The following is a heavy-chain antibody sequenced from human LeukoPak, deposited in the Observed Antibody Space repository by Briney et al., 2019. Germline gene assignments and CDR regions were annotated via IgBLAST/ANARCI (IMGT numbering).Heavy chain of an antibody. Sequence: GGSLRLSCAASGFTVSSNYMTWARQAPGKGLEWVSVIYSGGSTYYADSVKGRFTISRDNSKNTVYLQMNSLRAEDTAVYYCARDVVGPNRWVYGMDVWGQGTTVTVSS. D-gene: IGHD3/OR15-3a*01. J-gene: IGHJ6*02. CDR2: IYSGGST. V-gene: IGHV3-53*01. CDR3: ARDVVGPNRWVYGMDV. CDR1: GFTVSSNY.